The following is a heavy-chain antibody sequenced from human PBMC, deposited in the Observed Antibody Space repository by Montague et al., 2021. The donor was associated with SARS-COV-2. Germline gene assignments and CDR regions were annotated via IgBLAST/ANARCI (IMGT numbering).Heavy chain of an antibody. J-gene: IGHJ3*02. CDR3: ASDHGLDGSGNFEGCGI. CDR1: GGSISSGGYY. D-gene: IGHD3-10*01. CDR2: IYYSGITDCST. Sequence: TLSLTCTVSGGSISSGGYYWSWIRQSPGKGLEWIGYIYYSGITDCSTSYTPPLSIRITISVDTYKHQVSLMLNSVTAADTAVYYCASDHGLDGSGNFEGCGIWGQGTMVTVSS. V-gene: IGHV4-31*03.